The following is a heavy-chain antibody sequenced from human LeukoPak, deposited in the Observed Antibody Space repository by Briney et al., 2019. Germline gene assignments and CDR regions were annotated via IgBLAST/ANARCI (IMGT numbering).Heavy chain of an antibody. J-gene: IGHJ4*02. V-gene: IGHV3-9*01. Sequence: GGSLRLSCAASGFTFDDYAMHWVRQAPGKGLEWVSGISWNSGSIGYADSVKGRFTISRDNAKNSLYLQMNSLRAEDTAVYYCARSALVVAATEFDYWGQGTLVTVSS. CDR1: GFTFDDYA. CDR3: ARSALVVAATEFDY. D-gene: IGHD2-15*01. CDR2: ISWNSGSI.